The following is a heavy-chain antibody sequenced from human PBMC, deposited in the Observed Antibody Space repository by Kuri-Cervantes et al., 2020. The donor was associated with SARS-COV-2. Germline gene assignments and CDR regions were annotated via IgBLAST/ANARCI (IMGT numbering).Heavy chain of an antibody. CDR1: GFTFSSYW. V-gene: IGHV3-74*01. D-gene: IGHD1-26*01. J-gene: IGHJ6*03. Sequence: GESLKISCAASGFTFSSYWMHWVRQAPGKGLVWVSRINSDGSSTSYADSVKGRFTISRDNSKNTLYLQMNSLRAEDTAVYYCAKVVSYRYYYYMDVWGKGTTVTVSS. CDR2: INSDGSST. CDR3: AKVVSYRYYYYMDV.